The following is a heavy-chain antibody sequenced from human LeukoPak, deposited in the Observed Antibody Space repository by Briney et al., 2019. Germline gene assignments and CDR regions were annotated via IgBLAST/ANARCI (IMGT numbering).Heavy chain of an antibody. CDR1: GGSFSGYY. D-gene: IGHD3-10*01. CDR3: ARGRSYGSGRRTFDY. CDR2: INHSGST. Sequence: SETLSLTCAVYGGSFSGYYWSWIRQPSGKGLEWIGEINHSGSTNYNPSLKSRVTISVDTSKNQFSLKLSSVTAADTAVYYCARGRSYGSGRRTFDYWGQGTLVTVSS. J-gene: IGHJ4*02. V-gene: IGHV4-34*01.